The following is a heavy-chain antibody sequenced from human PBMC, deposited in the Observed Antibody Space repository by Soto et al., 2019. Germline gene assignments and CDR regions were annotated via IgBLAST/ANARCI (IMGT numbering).Heavy chain of an antibody. CDR2: ISYDGSNK. V-gene: IGHV3-30-3*01. CDR3: ARGGLRYLFDY. CDR1: GFTFSSYA. J-gene: IGHJ4*02. D-gene: IGHD3-9*01. Sequence: GGSLRLSCAASGFTFSSYAMHWVRQAPGKGLEWVAVISYDGSNKYYADSVKGRFTISRDNSKNTLYLQMNSLRAEDTAVYYCARGGLRYLFDYWGQGTLVTVSS.